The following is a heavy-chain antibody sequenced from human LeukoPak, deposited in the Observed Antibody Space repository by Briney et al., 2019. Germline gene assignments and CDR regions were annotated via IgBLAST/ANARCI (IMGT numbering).Heavy chain of an antibody. J-gene: IGHJ4*02. CDR1: GFTVSSNY. CDR3: ARHYYGSGSYYVH. D-gene: IGHD3-10*01. CDR2: IYSGRST. V-gene: IGHV3-66*04. Sequence: PGGSLRLSCAASGFTVSSNYMSWVRQAPGKGLEWVSVIYSGRSTYYADSVKGRFTISRDNSKNTLYLQMNSLRAEDTAVYYCARHYYGSGSYYVHWGQGTLVTVSS.